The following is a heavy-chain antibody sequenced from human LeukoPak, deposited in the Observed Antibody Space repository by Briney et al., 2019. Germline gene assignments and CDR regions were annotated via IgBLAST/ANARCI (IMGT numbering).Heavy chain of an antibody. CDR2: INGNGGSR. J-gene: IGHJ4*02. Sequence: PGGSLRLSCAASGFTFSSYEMNWVRQAPGKGLEWVSGINGNGGSRGYAASVKGRFTISRDNANNSLYLQMNSLRAEDTALYYCARGSSFHNYWGQGTLVTVSS. CDR1: GFTFSSYE. D-gene: IGHD6-6*01. V-gene: IGHV3-20*04. CDR3: ARGSSFHNY.